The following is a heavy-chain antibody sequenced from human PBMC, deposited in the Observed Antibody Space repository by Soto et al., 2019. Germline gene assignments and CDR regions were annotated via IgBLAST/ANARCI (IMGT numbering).Heavy chain of an antibody. CDR3: ARDTSHYFDH. D-gene: IGHD2-2*01. CDR2: ITPYNGKT. Sequence: QVHLVQSGAEVKKPGASVKVSCKTSGYTFITYGIIWVRQAPGQGLEWMGWITPYNGKTNYAQKVQDRVTMTTDTSTGTAYLELRSLRSDDSAVYYCARDTSHYFDHWGQGTLVTVSS. V-gene: IGHV1-18*01. J-gene: IGHJ4*02. CDR1: GYTFITYG.